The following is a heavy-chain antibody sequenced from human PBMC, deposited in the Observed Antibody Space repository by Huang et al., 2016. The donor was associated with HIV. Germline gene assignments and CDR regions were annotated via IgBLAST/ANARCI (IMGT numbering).Heavy chain of an antibody. J-gene: IGHJ3*02. Sequence: QVQLQESGPGLVKPSETLSLTCTVSGGSVSSGSYYWSWLRQPPGKGLEWSGYIYYSWSTNYNPFLKSRVTISVDTSKNQFSLKLSAVTAADTAVYYCARVDLLLGKYGDYEENAFDIWGQGTMVTVSS. V-gene: IGHV4-61*01. D-gene: IGHD4-17*01. CDR3: ARVDLLLGKYGDYEENAFDI. CDR1: GGSVSSGSYY. CDR2: IYYSWST.